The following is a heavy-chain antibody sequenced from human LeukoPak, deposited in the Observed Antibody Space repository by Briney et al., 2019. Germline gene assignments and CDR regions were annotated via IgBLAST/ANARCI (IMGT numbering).Heavy chain of an antibody. J-gene: IGHJ4*02. CDR2: ISYDGSNK. CDR1: GFTFSSYG. D-gene: IGHD3-10*01. Sequence: GGSLRLSCAASGFTFSSYGMHWVRQAPGKGLEWVTVISYDGSNKYYADSVKGRFTISKDNSKNSLYLQMNGLRAVDTALYYCAKSGDYYGSGSYLDYWGQGALVIVSS. CDR3: AKSGDYYGSGSYLDY. V-gene: IGHV3-30*18.